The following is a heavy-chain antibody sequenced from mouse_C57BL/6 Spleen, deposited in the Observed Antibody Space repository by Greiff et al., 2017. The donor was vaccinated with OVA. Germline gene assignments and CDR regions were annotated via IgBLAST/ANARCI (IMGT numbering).Heavy chain of an antibody. CDR2: IYPSDSET. CDR1: GYTFTSYW. D-gene: IGHD3-2*02. V-gene: IGHV1-61*01. CDR3: ARGQLSPAWCAY. J-gene: IGHJ3*01. Sequence: QVQLQQPGAELVRPGSSVKLSCKASGYTFTSYWMDWVKQRPGQGLEWIGNIYPSDSETHYNQKFKDKATLTVDKSSSTAYMQLSSLTSEDSAVYYCARGQLSPAWCAYWGQGTLVTVSA.